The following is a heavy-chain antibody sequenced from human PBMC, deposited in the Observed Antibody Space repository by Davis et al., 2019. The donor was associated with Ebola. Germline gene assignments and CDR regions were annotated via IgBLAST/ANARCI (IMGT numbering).Heavy chain of an antibody. V-gene: IGHV1-18*04. J-gene: IGHJ4*02. CDR2: ISTTNGIT. CDR3: ERGGGSTQSGIDY. Sequence: ASVKVSCKASGYTFTDYTIHWMRQAPGQGLEWVGWISTTNGITNYAQKIQGRVTMTTDTSTSTAYMELRSLGSDDTAVYYCERGGGSTQSGIDYWGQGTLVTVSS. CDR1: GYTFTDYT. D-gene: IGHD3-10*01.